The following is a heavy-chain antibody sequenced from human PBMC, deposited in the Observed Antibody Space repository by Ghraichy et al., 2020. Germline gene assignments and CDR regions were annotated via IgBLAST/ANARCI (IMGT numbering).Heavy chain of an antibody. J-gene: IGHJ4*02. CDR2: IYSTGNT. CDR3: ARGGISDASASFHFDY. Sequence: GGSLRLSCAASGFTVSNNYMTWVRQAPGKGLEWVSVIYSTGNTYYADSVKGRFSISRDNSQKSVYLQMNSLRAEDTAVYYCARGGISDASASFHFDYWGQGTLVTVSS. D-gene: IGHD3-10*01. V-gene: IGHV3-66*01. CDR1: GFTVSNNY.